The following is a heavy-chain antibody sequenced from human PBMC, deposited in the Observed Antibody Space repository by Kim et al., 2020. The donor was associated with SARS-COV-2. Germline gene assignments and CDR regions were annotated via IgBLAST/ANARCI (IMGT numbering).Heavy chain of an antibody. D-gene: IGHD3-22*01. CDR3: ARTSSGYYSTREYFQH. V-gene: IGHV4-59*01. Sequence: SLKSRVTISVDTSKNQFSLKLSSVTAADTAVYYCARTSSGYYSTREYFQHWGQGTLVTVSS. J-gene: IGHJ1*01.